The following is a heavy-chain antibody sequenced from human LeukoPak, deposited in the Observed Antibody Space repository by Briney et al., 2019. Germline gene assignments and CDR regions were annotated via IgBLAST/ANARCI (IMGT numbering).Heavy chain of an antibody. D-gene: IGHD1-26*01. CDR3: AIVGATKGVDY. CDR2: ISSNGGST. V-gene: IGHV3-64*01. J-gene: IGHJ4*02. Sequence: GALRLSCAASGFTFSSYAMHWVRQAPGKGLEYVSAISSNGGSTYYANSVKGRFTISRDNSKNTLYLQMGSLRADDMAVYYCAIVGATKGVDYWGQGTLVTVSS. CDR1: GFTFSSYA.